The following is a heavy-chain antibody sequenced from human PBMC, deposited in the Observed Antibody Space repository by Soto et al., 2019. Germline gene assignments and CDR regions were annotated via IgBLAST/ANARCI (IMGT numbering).Heavy chain of an antibody. V-gene: IGHV4-39*01. CDR2: IYYSGST. J-gene: IGHJ4*02. D-gene: IGHD3-3*01. CDR3: ARRTVNRRTFCSSLNTHCFPF. CDR1: GGSISSSSYY. Sequence: QLQLQESGPGLVKPSETLSLTCAVSGGSISSSSYYWGWIRQPPGKRLEWIGSIYYSGSTYYTPCLLRRVAISVDTSKTPFSLKLNSVTAADTAVYSCARRTVNRRTFCSSLNTHCFPFWGQGTLVTVSS.